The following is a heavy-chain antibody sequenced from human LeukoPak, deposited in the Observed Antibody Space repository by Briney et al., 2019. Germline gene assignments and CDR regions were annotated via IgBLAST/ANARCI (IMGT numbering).Heavy chain of an antibody. V-gene: IGHV3-11*04. CDR1: GFTFSDYY. CDR2: ISSSGSTI. Sequence: GGSLRLSCAASGFTFSDYYMSRIRQAPGKGLEWVSYISSSGSTIYYADSVKGRFTISRDNAQTSLYLEMNSLRGEDSAVYYCARQYYDFWSGFYTADYYFDYWGRGTLVTVSS. D-gene: IGHD3-3*01. J-gene: IGHJ4*02. CDR3: ARQYYDFWSGFYTADYYFDY.